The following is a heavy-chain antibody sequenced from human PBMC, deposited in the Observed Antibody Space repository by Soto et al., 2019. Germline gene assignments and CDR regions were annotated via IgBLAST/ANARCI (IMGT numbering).Heavy chain of an antibody. CDR2: TYYRSKLYN. J-gene: IGHJ5*02. CDR3: ARAGTGRYYWFDP. Sequence: PSQTLSLTFAISGYSVSSNSAALNWISQSPSRGLEWLVRTYYRSKLYNDYAVSVKSRITINPDTSKNQFSLQLNSVTPEDTAVYYCARAGTGRYYWFDPWGQGTLVTVSS. D-gene: IGHD1-26*01. CDR1: GYSVSSNSAA. V-gene: IGHV6-1*01.